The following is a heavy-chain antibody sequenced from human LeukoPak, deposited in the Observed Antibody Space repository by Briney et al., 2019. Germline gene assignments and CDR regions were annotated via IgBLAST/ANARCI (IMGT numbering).Heavy chain of an antibody. J-gene: IGHJ4*02. V-gene: IGHV4-39*07. D-gene: IGHD6-19*01. Sequence: SETLSLTCTVSGGSISSSSYYWGWIRQPPGKGLEWIGSIYYSGSTNYNPSLKSRVTISVDTSKNQFSLKLSSVTAADTAVYYCARGRSSLAVAGTLVYWGQGTLVTVSS. CDR3: ARGRSSLAVAGTLVY. CDR1: GGSISSSSYY. CDR2: IYYSGST.